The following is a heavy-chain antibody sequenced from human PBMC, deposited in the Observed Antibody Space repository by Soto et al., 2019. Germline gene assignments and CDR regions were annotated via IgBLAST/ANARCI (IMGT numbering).Heavy chain of an antibody. CDR2: IYHSGST. Sequence: SETLSLTCAVSSGSISSSNWWSWVRQPPGKGLEWIGEIYHSGSTNYNPSLKSRVTISVDKSKNQFSLKLSSVTAADTAVYYCARGRYCSGGSCYSEFDYWGQGTLVTVSS. CDR1: SGSISSSNW. D-gene: IGHD2-15*01. V-gene: IGHV4-4*02. CDR3: ARGRYCSGGSCYSEFDY. J-gene: IGHJ4*02.